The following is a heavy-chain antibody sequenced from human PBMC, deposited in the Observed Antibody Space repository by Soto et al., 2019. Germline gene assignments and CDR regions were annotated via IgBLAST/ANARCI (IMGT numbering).Heavy chain of an antibody. CDR3: AREYSRALSGMDV. J-gene: IGHJ6*02. V-gene: IGHV3-30-3*01. CDR1: GFTFSSYA. CDR2: MSYDGSNK. Sequence: PGGSLILSCAASGFTFSSYAMHWVRQAPGKGLEWVAVMSYDGSNKYKSDSVKGRFTISRDNSKNTLYLQMNSLRAEDTAVYYCAREYSRALSGMDVWGQGSTVTVSS. D-gene: IGHD3-22*01.